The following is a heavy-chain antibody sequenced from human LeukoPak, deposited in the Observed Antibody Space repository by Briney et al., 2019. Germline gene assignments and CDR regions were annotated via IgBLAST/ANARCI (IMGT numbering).Heavy chain of an antibody. CDR2: ISGSGGST. Sequence: GGSLRLSRAASGFTFSNYAMSWVRQAPGKGLEWVSGISGSGGSTYYADSVRGRFTISRDNSKNTLYLEVNSLRAEETAIYYCAKSFRVTYCTGGSCYSKPAPFDYWGHGTLVTVSS. D-gene: IGHD2-15*01. CDR3: AKSFRVTYCTGGSCYSKPAPFDY. CDR1: GFTFSNYA. J-gene: IGHJ4*01. V-gene: IGHV3-23*01.